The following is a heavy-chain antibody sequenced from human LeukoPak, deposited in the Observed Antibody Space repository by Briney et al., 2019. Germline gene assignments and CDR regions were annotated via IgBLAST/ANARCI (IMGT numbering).Heavy chain of an antibody. CDR3: ARDRRLDY. CDR2: VNNDGSST. Sequence: GGSLRLSCAASGFTFSSYWIYWARQAPGKGLVWVSRVNNDGSSTTYAASVKGRFTASRDNAKNTLYLQMNSLTAEGTAVYYCARDRRLDYWGQGTLVTVFS. V-gene: IGHV3-74*01. J-gene: IGHJ4*02. CDR1: GFTFSSYW. D-gene: IGHD3-22*01.